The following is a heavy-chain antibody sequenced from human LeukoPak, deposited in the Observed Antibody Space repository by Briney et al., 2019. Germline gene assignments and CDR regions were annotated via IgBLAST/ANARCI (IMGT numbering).Heavy chain of an antibody. J-gene: IGHJ4*02. Sequence: GGSLRLSCAASGFTFRNYAKGWVRQAPGKGLECVSAISDDSSKTSYADSVKGRFTISRDYSKNTLYLQMNSLRAEDTAVYYCAKEGPDYGDYRSGDYFDFWGQGTLVTVSS. D-gene: IGHD4-17*01. CDR3: AKEGPDYGDYRSGDYFDF. CDR2: ISDDSSKT. V-gene: IGHV3-23*01. CDR1: GFTFRNYA.